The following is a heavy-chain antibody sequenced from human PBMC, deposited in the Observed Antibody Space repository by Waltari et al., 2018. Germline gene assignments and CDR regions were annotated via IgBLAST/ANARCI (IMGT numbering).Heavy chain of an antibody. D-gene: IGHD1-26*01. J-gene: IGHJ5*02. Sequence: QVEESGGGVVQPGGSLRLSCVASGYPFNNYGMHWVRQAPGQGLEGLAVISSDGSGKYYADSVKGRFTMSRDNSKNMVYLQMNSLRPEDTAVYYCAKAGGIYNYPLDPWGQGTLVTVSS. CDR1: GYPFNNYG. CDR3: AKAGGIYNYPLDP. CDR2: ISSDGSGK. V-gene: IGHV3-30*18.